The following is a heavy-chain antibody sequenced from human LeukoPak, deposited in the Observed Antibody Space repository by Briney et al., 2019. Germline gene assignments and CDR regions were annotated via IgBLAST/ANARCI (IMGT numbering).Heavy chain of an antibody. V-gene: IGHV1-18*01. CDR2: ISAYNGNT. J-gene: IGHJ3*02. D-gene: IGHD3-3*01. CDR3: ARDGFTIFGVVIPTFDI. Sequence: GASVKVSCKASGYTFTSYGISWVRQAPGQGLEWMGWISAYNGNTNYAQKLQGRVTTTTDTSTSTAYMELRSLRSDDTAVYYCARDGFTIFGVVIPTFDIWGQGTMVTVSS. CDR1: GYTFTSYG.